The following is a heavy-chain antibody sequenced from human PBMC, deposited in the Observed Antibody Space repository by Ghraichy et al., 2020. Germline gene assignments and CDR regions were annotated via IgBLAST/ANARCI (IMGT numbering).Heavy chain of an antibody. CDR3: ARGGVPTTIEYYYYYFMDV. J-gene: IGHJ6*03. Sequence: GGSLRLSCAASGFTFSSYWMSWVRQAPGKRLEWVANIKQDGSEKYYVDSMKGRFTISRDNAKNSLYLQMNSLRAEDTAVYYCARGGVPTTIEYYYYYFMDVWGKGTTVTVSS. V-gene: IGHV3-7*03. CDR2: IKQDGSEK. D-gene: IGHD2-2*01. CDR1: GFTFSSYW.